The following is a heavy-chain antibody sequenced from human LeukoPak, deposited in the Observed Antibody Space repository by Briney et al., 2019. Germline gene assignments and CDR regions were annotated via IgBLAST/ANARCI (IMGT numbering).Heavy chain of an antibody. CDR1: GYTFTTYY. CDR2: INPSGAST. CDR3: ARGSQLLPRWDAFDI. D-gene: IGHD3-22*01. V-gene: IGHV1-46*01. J-gene: IGHJ3*02. Sequence: ASVKVSFKSSGYTFTTYYIHWVRHAPGQGLEWMVVINPSGASTIYAQKFQDRVTMTRDMSTSTVYMELSRLRSDDTAVYYCARGSQLLPRWDAFDIWGQGTMVTVSS.